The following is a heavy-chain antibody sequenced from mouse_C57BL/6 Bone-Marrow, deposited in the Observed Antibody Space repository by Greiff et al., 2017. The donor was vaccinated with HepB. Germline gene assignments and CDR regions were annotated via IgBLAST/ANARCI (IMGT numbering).Heavy chain of an antibody. CDR1: GYTFTDYN. J-gene: IGHJ4*01. CDR2: INPNNGGT. V-gene: IGHV1-18*01. Sequence: EVKLQESGPELVKPGASVKIPCKASGYTFTDYNMDWVKQSHGKSLEWIGDINPNNGGTIYNQKFKGKATLTVDKSSSTAYMELRSLTSEDTAVYYCARRYYGSSYDYAMDYWGQGTSVTVSS. D-gene: IGHD1-1*01. CDR3: ARRYYGSSYDYAMDY.